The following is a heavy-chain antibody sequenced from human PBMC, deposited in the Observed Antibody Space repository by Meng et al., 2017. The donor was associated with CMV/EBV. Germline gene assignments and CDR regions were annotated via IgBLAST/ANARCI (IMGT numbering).Heavy chain of an antibody. Sequence: GESLKISCAASGFTFSSYWMSWVRQAPGKGLEWVANIKQDGSEKYYVDSVKGRFTIYRDNAKNSLYLQMNSLRAEDTAVYYCARYSNKRTPFEPRYYFDYWGQGTLVTVSS. CDR3: ARYSNKRTPFEPRYYFDY. CDR2: IKQDGSEK. CDR1: GFTFSSYW. J-gene: IGHJ4*02. V-gene: IGHV3-7*01. D-gene: IGHD2-21*01.